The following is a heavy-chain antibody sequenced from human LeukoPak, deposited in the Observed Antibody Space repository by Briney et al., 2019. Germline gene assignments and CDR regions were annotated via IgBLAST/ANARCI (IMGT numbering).Heavy chain of an antibody. CDR2: IIPILGIA. V-gene: IGHV1-69*04. J-gene: IGHJ4*02. CDR1: GGTFSSYA. Sequence: SVKVFCKASGGTFSSYAISWVRQAPGQGLEWMGRIIPILGIANYAQKFQGRVTITADKSTSTAYMELSSLRSEDTAVYYCARVDTAMVIDYWGQGTLVTVSS. D-gene: IGHD5-18*01. CDR3: ARVDTAMVIDY.